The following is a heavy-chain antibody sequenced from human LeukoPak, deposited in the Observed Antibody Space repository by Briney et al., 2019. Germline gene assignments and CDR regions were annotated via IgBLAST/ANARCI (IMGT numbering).Heavy chain of an antibody. D-gene: IGHD3-16*01. Sequence: ASVTVSCKASGYTFTNYNINWVRQAPGQGLEWMGWISPYSDNTNYAQKLQGRVTMTTDTSTSTAYMELRSLRSDDTAVYYCARVRYRLAETYIDYWGQGTLVTVSS. V-gene: IGHV1-18*01. CDR1: GYTFTNYN. CDR3: ARVRYRLAETYIDY. J-gene: IGHJ4*02. CDR2: ISPYSDNT.